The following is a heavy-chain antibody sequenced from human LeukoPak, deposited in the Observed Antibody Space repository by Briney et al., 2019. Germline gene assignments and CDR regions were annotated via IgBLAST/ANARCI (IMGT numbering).Heavy chain of an antibody. D-gene: IGHD2-21*01. CDR3: AKDRAGLVVRVVDLNY. V-gene: IGHV3-23*01. Sequence: GGSLRLSCAASGFTFCNYWMSWVRQAPGKGLEWVSAISGSGGSTYYADSVKGRFTISRDNSKNTLYLQMNSLRAEDTAVYYCAKDRAGLVVRVVDLNYWGQGTLVTVSS. CDR1: GFTFCNYW. CDR2: ISGSGGST. J-gene: IGHJ4*02.